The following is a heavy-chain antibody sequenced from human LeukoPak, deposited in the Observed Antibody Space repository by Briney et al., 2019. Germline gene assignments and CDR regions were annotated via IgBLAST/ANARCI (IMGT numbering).Heavy chain of an antibody. J-gene: IGHJ4*02. V-gene: IGHV4-4*07. CDR2: IYTSGST. Sequence: SETLSLTCTVSAGSISSSYWSWIRQPAGKGLEWIGRIYTSGSTDYDPSLRSRVTMSVDTSKNQFSLKLWSVTAADTAVFYCARESKTYDGSGYYHDSWGQGTLVTVSS. CDR1: AGSISSSY. D-gene: IGHD3-22*01. CDR3: ARESKTYDGSGYYHDS.